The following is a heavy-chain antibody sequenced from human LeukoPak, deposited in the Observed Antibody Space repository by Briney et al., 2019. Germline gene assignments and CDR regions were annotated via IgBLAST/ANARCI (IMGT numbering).Heavy chain of an antibody. J-gene: IGHJ4*02. Sequence: PGGSLRLSCAASGFTFSSYGMHWVRQAPGKGLEWVAFIRYDGSNKYCADSVKGRFTISRDNSKNTLYLQMGSLRAEDMAVYYCARSLPNYYYDSSGYYYGGAEAYYFDYWGQGTLVTVSS. D-gene: IGHD3-22*01. V-gene: IGHV3-30*02. CDR3: ARSLPNYYYDSSGYYYGGAEAYYFDY. CDR1: GFTFSSYG. CDR2: IRYDGSNK.